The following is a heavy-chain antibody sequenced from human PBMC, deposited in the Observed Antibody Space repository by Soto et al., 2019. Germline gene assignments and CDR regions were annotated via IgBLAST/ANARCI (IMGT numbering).Heavy chain of an antibody. CDR2: ISGSSDVA. V-gene: IGHV3-23*01. D-gene: IGHD1-26*01. Sequence: VRLSESGGDLVQTGGSLRLSCAASGFSFSTSAMNWVRQAPGKGPEWISLISGSSDVAYYAESVTGRFTSSRDNSKNTLYLQMKRLRVEDTAIYYCAKYSWDFPVYNGLTVWGQGTTVIVSS. CDR1: GFSFSTSA. CDR3: AKYSWDFPVYNGLTV. J-gene: IGHJ6*02.